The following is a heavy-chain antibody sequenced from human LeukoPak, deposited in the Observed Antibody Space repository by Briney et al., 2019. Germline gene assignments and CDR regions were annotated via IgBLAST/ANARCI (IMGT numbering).Heavy chain of an antibody. D-gene: IGHD3-9*01. Sequence: GGSLRLSCAASGFTFSSYAMSWVRQSPGKGLEWVSAISGGGGSTYYADSVEGRFTISRENSKNTLYLQMNSLRAEDTAVYYCAKFYDISTGYFDCWGQGTLVTVSS. CDR1: GFTFSSYA. J-gene: IGHJ4*02. CDR3: AKFYDISTGYFDC. V-gene: IGHV3-23*01. CDR2: ISGGGGST.